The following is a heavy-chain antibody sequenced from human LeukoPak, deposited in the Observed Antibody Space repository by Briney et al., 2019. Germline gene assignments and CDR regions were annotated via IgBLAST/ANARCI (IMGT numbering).Heavy chain of an antibody. V-gene: IGHV3-21*01. CDR2: ISSSSSYI. Sequence: PGGPLRLSCAASGFTFSSYSMNWVRQAPGKGLEWVSSISSSSSYIYYADSVKGRFTISRDNAKNSLYLQMNSLRAEDTAVYYCARGDYYGSGTWGFDYWGQGTLVTVSS. CDR3: ARGDYYGSGTWGFDY. D-gene: IGHD3-10*01. J-gene: IGHJ4*02. CDR1: GFTFSSYS.